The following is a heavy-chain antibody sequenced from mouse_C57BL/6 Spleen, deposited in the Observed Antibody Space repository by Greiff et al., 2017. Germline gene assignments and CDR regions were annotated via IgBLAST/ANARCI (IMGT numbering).Heavy chain of an antibody. CDR1: GYTFTSYW. V-gene: IGHV1-64*01. J-gene: IGHJ3*01. CDR3: ASLTGLFAY. Sequence: QVHVKQPGAELVKPGASVKLSCKASGYTFTSYWMHWVKQRPGQGLEWIGMIHPNSGSTNYNEKFKSKATLTVDKSSSTAYMQLSSLTSEDSAVYYCASLTGLFAYWGQGTLVTVSA. CDR2: IHPNSGST. D-gene: IGHD4-1*01.